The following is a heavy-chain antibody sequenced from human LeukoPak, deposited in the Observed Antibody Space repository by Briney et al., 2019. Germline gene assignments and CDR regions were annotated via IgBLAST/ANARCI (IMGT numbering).Heavy chain of an antibody. J-gene: IGHJ4*02. Sequence: PGGSLRLSCAASGFTFSNYGMHWVRQAPGKGLEWVAVMSYTGNNEYYSDSVKGRFTISRDNSKNTLYLQMNSLRAEDTAVYYCARNLRYFDWFPGDYWGQGTLVTVSS. CDR3: ARNLRYFDWFPGDY. D-gene: IGHD3-9*01. CDR2: MSYTGNNE. CDR1: GFTFSNYG. V-gene: IGHV3-30*03.